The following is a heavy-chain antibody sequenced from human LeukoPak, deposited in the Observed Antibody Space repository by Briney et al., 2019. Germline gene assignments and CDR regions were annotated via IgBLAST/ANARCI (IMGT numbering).Heavy chain of an antibody. V-gene: IGHV4-34*01. Sequence: PSETLSLTCAVYGGSFSGYYWSWIRQPPGKGLEWIGEINHSGSTSYNPSLKSRVTISVDTSKNQFSLKLSSVTAADTAVYYCARGRDFYGYSSGWYYYWGQGTLVTVSS. CDR2: INHSGST. J-gene: IGHJ4*02. CDR3: ARGRDFYGYSSGWYYY. D-gene: IGHD6-19*01. CDR1: GGSFSGYY.